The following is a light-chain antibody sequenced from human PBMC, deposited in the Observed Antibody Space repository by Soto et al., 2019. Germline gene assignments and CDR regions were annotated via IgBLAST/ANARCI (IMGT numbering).Light chain of an antibody. CDR1: QSVRSK. Sequence: EVVMTQSPDTLSVSPGETVTLSCRASQSVRSKLAWYQQKPGQAPRLFIYGASTRATGIPARFSGSGSGTEFTLTISSLQSEDFAIYYCQQYNNWPPITFGQGTRLEIK. V-gene: IGKV3-15*01. CDR3: QQYNNWPPIT. J-gene: IGKJ5*01. CDR2: GAS.